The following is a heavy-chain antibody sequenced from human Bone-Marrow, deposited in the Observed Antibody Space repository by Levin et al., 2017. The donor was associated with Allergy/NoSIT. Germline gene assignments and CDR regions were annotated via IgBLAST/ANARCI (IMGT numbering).Heavy chain of an antibody. V-gene: IGHV3-72*01. J-gene: IGHJ6*03. CDR2: TKNKANSYST. CDR3: ARRGEYYYYMDA. D-gene: IGHD3-16*01. CDR1: GFTFSDHY. Sequence: HGESLKISCAASGFTFSDHYMDWVRQAPGKGLEWVGRTKNKANSYSTEYAASVKGRFTISRDDSKNSLYLQMNSLKIEDTAVYYCARRGEYYYYMDAWGKGTTVTVSS.